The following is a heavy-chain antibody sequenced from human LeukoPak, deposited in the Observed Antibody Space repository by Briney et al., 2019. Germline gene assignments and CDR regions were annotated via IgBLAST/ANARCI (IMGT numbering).Heavy chain of an antibody. J-gene: IGHJ5*02. V-gene: IGHV1-46*01. CDR3: ARDNSVGDNAWWFDP. CDR1: GYTFTSYY. Sequence: ASVKVCCKASGYTFTSYYMHWVRQAPGQGLEWMGLINPTGGSTGYAQKFQGRVTMTRDMSTSTDYMELSSLRSEDTAIYYCARDNSVGDNAWWFDPWGQGTLVTVSS. D-gene: IGHD1-26*01. CDR2: INPTGGST.